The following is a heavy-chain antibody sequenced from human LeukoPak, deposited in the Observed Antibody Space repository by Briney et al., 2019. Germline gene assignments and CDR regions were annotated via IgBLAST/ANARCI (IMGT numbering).Heavy chain of an antibody. CDR1: GYTFTDYY. Sequence: GASVKVSCKASGYTFTDYYLHWVRQAPGQGLEWMGWINTNTGNPTYAQGFTGRFVFSLDTSVSTAYLQISSLKAEDTAVYYCARTIYGDRTLHPPGGSSYWFDPWGQGTLVTVSS. V-gene: IGHV7-4-1*02. J-gene: IGHJ5*02. CDR2: INTNTGNP. CDR3: ARTIYGDRTLHPPGGSSYWFDP. D-gene: IGHD4-17*01.